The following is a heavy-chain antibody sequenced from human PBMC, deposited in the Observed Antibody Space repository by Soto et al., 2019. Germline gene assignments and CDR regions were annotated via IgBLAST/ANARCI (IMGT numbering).Heavy chain of an antibody. Sequence: GASVKVSCKASGYTFTSYYMHWVRQAPGQGLEWMGIINPSGSTSYAQKFQGRVTITADESTSTAYMELSSLRSEDTAVYYCARAGPLEGPPNNWFDPWGQGTLVTVSS. D-gene: IGHD1-1*01. CDR2: INPSGST. V-gene: IGHV1-46*01. J-gene: IGHJ5*02. CDR1: GYTFTSYY. CDR3: ARAGPLEGPPNNWFDP.